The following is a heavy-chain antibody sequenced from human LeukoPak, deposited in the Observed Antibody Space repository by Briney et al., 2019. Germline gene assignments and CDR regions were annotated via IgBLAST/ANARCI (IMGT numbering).Heavy chain of an antibody. Sequence: SETLSLTCVVSGYSISSGYYWGWIRQPPGKGLEWIASIYHSGSTYYNPSLKSRVTISVDTSNNQFSLKLSSMTAADTAVYYCARAPAAYYFEYWGQGTLVTVSS. CDR3: ARAPAAYYFEY. CDR1: GYSISSGYY. D-gene: IGHD2-2*01. CDR2: IYHSGST. V-gene: IGHV4-38-2*01. J-gene: IGHJ4*02.